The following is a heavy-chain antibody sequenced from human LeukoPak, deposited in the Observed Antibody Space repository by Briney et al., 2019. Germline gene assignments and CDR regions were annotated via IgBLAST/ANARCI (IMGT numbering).Heavy chain of an antibody. D-gene: IGHD3-10*01. V-gene: IGHV3-21*04. CDR1: GFTFRSYG. J-gene: IGHJ2*01. CDR2: ISSGSSYI. Sequence: GGPLRLSCAVSGFTFRSYGMNWVRQAPGKGLEWFSTISSGSSYIYYAASVKGTLTISRDNAKNSLHLQMKFMRADDPDVYYCARDGAKGGWYFDLWGRGTLVTVSS. CDR3: ARDGAKGGWYFDL.